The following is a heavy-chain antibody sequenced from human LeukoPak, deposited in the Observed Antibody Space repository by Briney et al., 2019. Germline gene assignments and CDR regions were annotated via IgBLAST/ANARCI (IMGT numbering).Heavy chain of an antibody. CDR1: GFTFNSYW. CDR2: INGDVSYT. J-gene: IGHJ6*04. V-gene: IGHV3-74*01. Sequence: PGGSLRLSCAASGFTFNSYWMHWVRQAPGKGLVWVSRINGDVSYTSYAGSVKGRFTISRANAKNTLYMQMNSLRGEDTAVYYCASAVYDFTDVWGKGTTVTVSS. CDR3: ASAVYDFTDV. D-gene: IGHD3-3*01.